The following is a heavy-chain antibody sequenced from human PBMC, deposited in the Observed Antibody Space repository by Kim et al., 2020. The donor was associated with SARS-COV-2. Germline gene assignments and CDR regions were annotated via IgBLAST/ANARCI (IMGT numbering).Heavy chain of an antibody. J-gene: IGHJ6*02. CDR3: ARWSMTGTTGYYYFALDV. Sequence: GGSLRLSCAASGFAFRSHSMNWVRQAPGKGLEWVSSISGSSDYIYYADSVKGRFTISRDNAKNSLYLQMNSLRAEDTAVYYCARWSMTGTTGYYYFALDVWGHGTTVTVSS. CDR2: ISGSSDYI. CDR1: GFAFRSHS. V-gene: IGHV3-21*01. D-gene: IGHD1-7*01.